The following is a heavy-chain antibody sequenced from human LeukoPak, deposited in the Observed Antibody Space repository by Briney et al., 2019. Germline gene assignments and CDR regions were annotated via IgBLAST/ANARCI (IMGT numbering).Heavy chain of an antibody. CDR2: IIPIFGTA. CDR1: GGTFSSYA. D-gene: IGHD3-10*01. V-gene: IGHV1-69*13. Sequence: SVTVSCTASGGTFSSYAISWVRQAPGQGLEWMGGIIPIFGTANYAQKFQGRVTITADESTSTAYMELSSLRSEDTAVYYCARGRVADYYYYGMDVWGQGTTVTVSS. J-gene: IGHJ6*02. CDR3: ARGRVADYYYYGMDV.